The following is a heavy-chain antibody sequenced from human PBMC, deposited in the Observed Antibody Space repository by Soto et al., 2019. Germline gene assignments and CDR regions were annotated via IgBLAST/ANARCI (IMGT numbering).Heavy chain of an antibody. J-gene: IGHJ6*02. CDR2: INHSGST. CDR3: ARDLGNPLLTYYYYGMDV. V-gene: IGHV4-34*01. Sequence: SETLSLTCAVYGGSFSGYYWSWIRQPPGNGLEWDGEINHSGSTNYNPSLKSRVTISVDTSKNQFSLKLSSVAAAESAGYYCARDLGNPLLTYYYYGMDVWGQGTTVTVSS. D-gene: IGHD2-2*01. CDR1: GGSFSGYY.